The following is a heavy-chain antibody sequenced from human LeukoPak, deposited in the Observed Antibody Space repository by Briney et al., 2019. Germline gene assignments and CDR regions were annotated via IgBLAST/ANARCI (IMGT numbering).Heavy chain of an antibody. Sequence: GRSLRLSCAASGFTFSSYAMYWVRQAPGKGLEWVAVISYDGSNKYYADSVKGRFTISRDNSKNTLYLQMNSLRTDDTAVYYCTRDDHGMTTVTTLDYWGQGTLVTVSS. CDR1: GFTFSSYA. CDR2: ISYDGSNK. D-gene: IGHD4-17*01. J-gene: IGHJ4*02. CDR3: TRDDHGMTTVTTLDY. V-gene: IGHV3-30-3*01.